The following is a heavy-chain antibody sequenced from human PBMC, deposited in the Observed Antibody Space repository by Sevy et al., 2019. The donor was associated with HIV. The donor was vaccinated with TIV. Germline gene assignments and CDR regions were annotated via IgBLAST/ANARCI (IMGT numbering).Heavy chain of an antibody. CDR1: GGSFSGYY. Sequence: SETLSLTCAVHGGSFSGYYWSWIRESPGKGLEWIGEINDSGITNYNPSLKSRVTISVDTSKKEFSLRLCSVTAADTAVYYCARSPPVVVVPGAPSWFDPWGQGTLVTVSS. J-gene: IGHJ5*02. CDR3: ARSPPVVVVPGAPSWFDP. CDR2: INDSGIT. D-gene: IGHD2-2*01. V-gene: IGHV4-34*01.